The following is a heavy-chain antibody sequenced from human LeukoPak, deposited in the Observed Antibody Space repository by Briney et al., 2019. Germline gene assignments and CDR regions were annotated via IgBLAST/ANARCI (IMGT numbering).Heavy chain of an antibody. D-gene: IGHD2-2*02. V-gene: IGHV3-7*01. J-gene: IGHJ4*02. CDR3: ARDQGYCSSTSCYRGFDY. CDR1: GFTFSTYW. CDR2: IKQGGSEK. Sequence: PGGSLRLSCAASGFTFSTYWMSWVRQAPGKGLEWVANIKQGGSEKYYVDSVKGRFTISRDNAKNLLYLQMNSLRAEDTAVYYCARDQGYCSSTSCYRGFDYWGQGTLVTVSS.